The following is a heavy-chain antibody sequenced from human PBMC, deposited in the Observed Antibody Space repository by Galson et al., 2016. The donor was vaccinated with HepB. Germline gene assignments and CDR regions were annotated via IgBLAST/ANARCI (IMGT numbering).Heavy chain of an antibody. J-gene: IGHJ5*02. CDR1: GYTFTNYA. V-gene: IGHV1-3*04. CDR2: INSGNANT. CDR3: ARVRSQLLAGDWFDP. D-gene: IGHD2-2*01. Sequence: SVKVSCKASGYTFTNYAMHWVRQAPGQRLEWMGWINSGNANTFHSQNFQGRVTISRDTSASTAYMELSSLRSEDTAVYYCARVRSQLLAGDWFDPWGQGTLVIVSS.